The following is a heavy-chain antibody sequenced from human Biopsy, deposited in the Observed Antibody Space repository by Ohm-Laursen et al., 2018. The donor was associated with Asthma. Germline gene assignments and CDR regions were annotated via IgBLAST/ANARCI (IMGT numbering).Heavy chain of an antibody. Sequence: TLSLTCTVSYGSITSGGYYWTWIRQHPGKGLEWIRFIYYSGSTYYNPSLKSRVSISIDTSKNQFSLKLSSVTAADTAVYYCSRNKIEDGIYFDNWGQGTLVTVSS. D-gene: IGHD5-24*01. CDR1: YGSITSGGYY. J-gene: IGHJ4*02. V-gene: IGHV4-31*03. CDR2: IYYSGST. CDR3: SRNKIEDGIYFDN.